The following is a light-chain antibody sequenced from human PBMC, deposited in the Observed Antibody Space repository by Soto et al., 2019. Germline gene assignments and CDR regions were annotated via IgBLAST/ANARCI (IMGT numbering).Light chain of an antibody. CDR3: RQSYSTPYT. Sequence: DIQMTQSPSSLSASVGDRVTITCRARQSISTYLNWYQQKPGEAPKLLISVASRLQSGVPSRFSGSGSGTDFTLTISSLQPEDFASYYCRQSYSTPYTFGQVTKLEI. V-gene: IGKV1-39*01. CDR1: QSISTY. J-gene: IGKJ2*01. CDR2: VAS.